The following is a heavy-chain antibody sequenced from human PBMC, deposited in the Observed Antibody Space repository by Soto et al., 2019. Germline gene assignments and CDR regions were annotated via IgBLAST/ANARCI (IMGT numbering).Heavy chain of an antibody. V-gene: IGHV6-1*01. CDR3: ARVGNGAAAGVDYYYYYGMDV. J-gene: IGHJ6*02. CDR1: GDSVSSNSAA. Sequence: PSQTLSLTCAISGDSVSSNSAAWNWIRQSPSRGLEWLGRTYYRSKWYNDYAVSVKSRITISPDTSKNQFSLQLNSVTPEDTAVYYCARVGNGAAAGVDYYYYYGMDVWGQGTTVTVSS. CDR2: TYYRSKWYN. D-gene: IGHD6-13*01.